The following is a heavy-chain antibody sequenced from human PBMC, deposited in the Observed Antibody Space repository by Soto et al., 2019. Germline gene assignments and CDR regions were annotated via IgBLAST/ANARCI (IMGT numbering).Heavy chain of an antibody. CDR2: ISYDGSNK. CDR3: ARETYYDFWSGPYYGMDV. J-gene: IGHJ6*02. V-gene: IGHV3-30-3*01. CDR1: GFTFSSYA. Sequence: LRLSCAASGFTFSSYAMHWVRQAPGKGLEWVAVISYDGSNKYYADSVKGRFTISRDNSKNTLYLQMNSLRAEDTAVYYCARETYYDFWSGPYYGMDVWGQGTTVTVSS. D-gene: IGHD3-3*01.